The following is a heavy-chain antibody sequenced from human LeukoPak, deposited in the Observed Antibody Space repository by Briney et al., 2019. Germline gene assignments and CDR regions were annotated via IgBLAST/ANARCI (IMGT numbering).Heavy chain of an antibody. CDR2: ISANGSIT. CDR1: GFTFSAYG. CDR3: ARISETAIIEAAEDL. J-gene: IGHJ4*02. D-gene: IGHD6-13*01. Sequence: PGGSLRLSCAASGFTFSAYGMSWVRQSPGQGLEWVSGISANGSITFYARSARGRFTISRDNPQNTVYLQMNSLRADDTAVYYCARISETAIIEAAEDLWGQGALVTVSS. V-gene: IGHV3-23*01.